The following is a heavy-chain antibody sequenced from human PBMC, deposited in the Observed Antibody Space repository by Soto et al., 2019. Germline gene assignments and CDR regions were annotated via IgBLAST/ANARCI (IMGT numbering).Heavy chain of an antibody. Sequence: GGSLRLSCAASGFAFSSYSMNWVRQAPGKGLEWVSYISSSSSTIYYADSVKGRFTISRDNAKNSLYLQMNSLRDEDTAVYYCAREDEDYGSGSIYFDYWGQGTLVTVSS. CDR2: ISSSSSTI. CDR1: GFAFSSYS. D-gene: IGHD3-10*01. CDR3: AREDEDYGSGSIYFDY. J-gene: IGHJ4*02. V-gene: IGHV3-48*02.